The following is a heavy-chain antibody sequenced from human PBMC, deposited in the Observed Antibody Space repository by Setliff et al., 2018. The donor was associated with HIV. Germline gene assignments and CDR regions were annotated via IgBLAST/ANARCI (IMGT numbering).Heavy chain of an antibody. J-gene: IGHJ4*02. D-gene: IGHD5-18*01. V-gene: IGHV4-39*07. CDR3: ARGGGPDTNFDL. Sequence: PSETLSLTCTVSGGSIRNGLYYWHWIRQPPGKGLEWTGSVYYSGSTYYKPSLKSRATISVDTSKNQFSLRLSSVTAADRAVYYYARGGGPDTNFDLWGQGTLVTVSS. CDR2: VYYSGST. CDR1: GGSIRNGLYY.